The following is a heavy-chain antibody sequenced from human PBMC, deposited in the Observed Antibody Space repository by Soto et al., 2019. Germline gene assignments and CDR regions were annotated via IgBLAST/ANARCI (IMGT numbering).Heavy chain of an antibody. CDR2: IYYSGST. Sequence: ETLSLTCTVSGGSISSSSYYWGWIRQPPGKGLEWIGSIYYSGSTYYNPSLKSRVTISVDTSKNQFSLKLSSVTAVDTAVYYCARLNRPTVPFAPWGQGTLVTVS. D-gene: IGHD4-17*01. J-gene: IGHJ5*02. CDR3: ARLNRPTVPFAP. CDR1: GGSISSSSYY. V-gene: IGHV4-39*01.